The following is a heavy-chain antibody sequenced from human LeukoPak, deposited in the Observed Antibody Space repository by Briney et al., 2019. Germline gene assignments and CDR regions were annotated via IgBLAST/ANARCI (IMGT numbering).Heavy chain of an antibody. D-gene: IGHD4-17*01. CDR3: ARGYGDYPTSFYYYYYMDV. CDR2: IIPIFGIA. V-gene: IGHV1-69*05. J-gene: IGHJ6*03. CDR1: GGTFSSYA. Sequence: ASVKVSCKASGGTFSSYAISWVRQAPGQGLEWMGGIIPIFGIANYAQKFQGRVTITTDESTSTAYMELSSLRSEDTAVYYCARGYGDYPTSFYYYYYMDVWGKGTTVTVSS.